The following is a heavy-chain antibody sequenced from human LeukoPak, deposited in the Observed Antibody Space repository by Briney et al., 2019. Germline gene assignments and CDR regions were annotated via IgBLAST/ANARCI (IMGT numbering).Heavy chain of an antibody. D-gene: IGHD3-3*01. CDR3: ATLFRFTSGSHLYYFDY. CDR1: GFIFSSYA. V-gene: IGHV3-23*01. CDR2: INVVGSRT. J-gene: IGHJ4*02. Sequence: GGSLRLSCAASGFIFSSYAMTWVRQAPGKGLEWVSTINVVGSRTYYADSVKGRFTISRDNSRDTLYLQMNSLRAEDTAVYYCATLFRFTSGSHLYYFDYWGQGTLVTVSS.